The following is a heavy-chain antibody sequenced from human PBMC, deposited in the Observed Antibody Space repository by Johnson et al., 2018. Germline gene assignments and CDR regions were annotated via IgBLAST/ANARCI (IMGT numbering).Heavy chain of an antibody. J-gene: IGHJ5*02. CDR2: VIPRSGNT. CDR1: GYTFTSYD. Sequence: QVQLVESGAEVKKPGASVKVSCKTSGYTFTSYDINWVRQASGQGLEWMGWVIPRSGNTAYAQKLQGRVTMTWNTSISTAYMELSGLTSEDTAVYYCARGGWWLDHWGQGTLVTVSS. CDR3: ARGGWWLDH. V-gene: IGHV1-8*01. D-gene: IGHD3-10*01.